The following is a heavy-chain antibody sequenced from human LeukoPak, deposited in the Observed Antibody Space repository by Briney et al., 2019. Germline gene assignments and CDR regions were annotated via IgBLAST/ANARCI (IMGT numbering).Heavy chain of an antibody. J-gene: IGHJ4*02. CDR3: AKAPVTTCSGAYCYPFDY. D-gene: IGHD2-15*01. Sequence: GGSLRLSCAASGFTVSSNYMTWVRQAPGKGLEWVSAISVSGNTYHADSVKGRFTISRDSSKNTLYLQMNSLRAGDAAVYYCAKAPVTTCSGAYCYPFDYWSQGTLVTVSS. CDR2: ISVSGNT. V-gene: IGHV3-53*01. CDR1: GFTVSSNY.